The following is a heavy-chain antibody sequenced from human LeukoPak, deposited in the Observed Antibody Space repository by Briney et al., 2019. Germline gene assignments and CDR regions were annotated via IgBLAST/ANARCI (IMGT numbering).Heavy chain of an antibody. Sequence: SETLSLTCAVYGGSFSGYYWSWIRQPPGKGLEWIGEINHSGSTNYNPSLKSRVTISVDTSKNQFSLKLSSVTAADTAVYYCARVGAAAGAHFDYWGQGTLVTVSS. V-gene: IGHV4-34*01. J-gene: IGHJ4*02. D-gene: IGHD6-13*01. CDR2: INHSGST. CDR3: ARVGAAAGAHFDY. CDR1: GGSFSGYY.